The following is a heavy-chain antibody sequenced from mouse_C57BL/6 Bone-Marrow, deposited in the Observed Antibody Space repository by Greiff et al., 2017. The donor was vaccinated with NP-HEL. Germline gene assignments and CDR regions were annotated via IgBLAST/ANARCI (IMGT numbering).Heavy chain of an antibody. V-gene: IGHV1-82*01. D-gene: IGHD1-2*01. J-gene: IGHJ1*03. CDR3: ARRTSVLPDV. CDR2: IYPGDGDT. CDR1: GYAFSSSW. Sequence: ESGPELVKPGASVKISCKASGYAFSSSWMNWVKQRPGKGLEWIGRIYPGDGDTNYNGKFKGKATLTADKSSSTAYMQLSSLTSEDSAVYFCARRTSVLPDVWGTGTTVTVSS.